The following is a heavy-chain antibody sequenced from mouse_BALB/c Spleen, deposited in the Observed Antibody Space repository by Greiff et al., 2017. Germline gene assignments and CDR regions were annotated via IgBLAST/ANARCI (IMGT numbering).Heavy chain of an antibody. CDR2: ISSGGSYT. CDR1: GFTFSSYA. Sequence: DVKLVESGGGLVKPGGSLKLSCAASGFTFSSYAMSWVRQTPEKRLEWVATISSGGSYTYYPDSVKGRFTISRDNAKNTLYLQMSSLRSEDTAMYYCARRIFAYWGQGTLVTVSA. V-gene: IGHV5-9-3*01. J-gene: IGHJ3*01. CDR3: ARRIFAY.